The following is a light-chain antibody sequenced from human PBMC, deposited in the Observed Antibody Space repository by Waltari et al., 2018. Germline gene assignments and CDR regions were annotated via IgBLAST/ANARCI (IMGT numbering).Light chain of an antibody. CDR1: QSIHSSY. V-gene: IGKV3-20*01. CDR2: GAS. J-gene: IGKJ2*01. Sequence: EIVLTQSPGTLSLSPAKRATLTCRASQSIHSSYLAWYQQKPAQAPRRLIYGASSRATGIPDRFSGCGSGTDCSLTISRLEPEDFAVYDCKQCGSSPYTFGQGNNLEIK. CDR3: KQCGSSPYT.